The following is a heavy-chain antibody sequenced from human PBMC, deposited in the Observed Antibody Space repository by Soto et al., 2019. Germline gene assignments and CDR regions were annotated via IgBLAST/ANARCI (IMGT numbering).Heavy chain of an antibody. CDR3: ARVRCSSTSCLAAYYYGMDV. CDR2: IYHSGST. CDR1: GYSISSGYY. Sequence: SETLSLTCAVSGYSISSGYYWGWIRQPPGKGLEGIGSIYHSGSTYYNPSLKSRVTISVDRSKNQFSLKLSSVTAADTAVYYCARVRCSSTSCLAAYYYGMDVWGQGTTVTVSS. V-gene: IGHV4-38-2*01. J-gene: IGHJ6*02. D-gene: IGHD2-2*01.